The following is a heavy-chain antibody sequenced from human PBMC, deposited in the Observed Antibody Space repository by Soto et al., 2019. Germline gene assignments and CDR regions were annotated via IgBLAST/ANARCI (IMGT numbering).Heavy chain of an antibody. J-gene: IGHJ4*02. Sequence: DVQLVESGGDLVQPGGSLRLSCAASGFTFSSYEMNWVRQAPGKGLEWVSYIGSSGSGIYYADFVKGRFTISRDNAKESLYLQMNSLRAEDTAVYYCARDSTDSGSLDYWGQGTLVTVSS. CDR2: IGSSGSGI. D-gene: IGHD1-26*01. V-gene: IGHV3-48*03. CDR1: GFTFSSYE. CDR3: ARDSTDSGSLDY.